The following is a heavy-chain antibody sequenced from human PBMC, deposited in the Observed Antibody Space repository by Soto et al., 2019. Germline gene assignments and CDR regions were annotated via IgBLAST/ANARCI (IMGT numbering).Heavy chain of an antibody. J-gene: IGHJ4*02. Sequence: QITLKESGPTLVKPTETLTLTCTVSGFPLSARGVGAGWIRQPPGKALEWLAIIYWNDDKRYSPSLKSRLTITKDTSKNQVILTMTNTDPVDTAKYYCAHSPWGAAPDYWGQGTLVTVSS. CDR3: AHSPWGAAPDY. CDR2: IYWNDDK. CDR1: GFPLSARGVG. D-gene: IGHD3-16*01. V-gene: IGHV2-5*01.